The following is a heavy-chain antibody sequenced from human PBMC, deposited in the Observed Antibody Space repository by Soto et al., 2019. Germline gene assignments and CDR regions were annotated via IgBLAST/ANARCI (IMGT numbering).Heavy chain of an antibody. V-gene: IGHV3-30-3*01. CDR3: ARDWRTAGTTGWFDP. CDR2: ISYDGTTK. J-gene: IGHJ5*02. Sequence: QEQVVESGGGVVQPGRSLRLSCAASGFTFSTHAMHWVRQAPGRGLEWVAIISYDGTTKDYADSVKGRFIISRDNSKNAVYLQMNSLRSEDTALYYCARDWRTAGTTGWFDPWGQGTLVTVSS. D-gene: IGHD6-13*01. CDR1: GFTFSTHA.